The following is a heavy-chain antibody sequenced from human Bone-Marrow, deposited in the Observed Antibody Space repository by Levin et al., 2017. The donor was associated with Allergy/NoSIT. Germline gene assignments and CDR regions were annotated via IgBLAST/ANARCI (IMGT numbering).Heavy chain of an antibody. V-gene: IGHV3-7*02. CDR1: GFSLSSYW. J-gene: IGHJ4*02. CDR3: VNWGSY. Sequence: GGSLRLSCEVSGFSLSSYWMSWVRQAPGKGLELVAKIKKDGSAKFYVDSVKGRFTISRDNAKNSLYLQMNNLRVEDTAVYYCVNWGSYWGRGTLVTVSS. D-gene: IGHD3-16*01. CDR2: IKKDGSAK.